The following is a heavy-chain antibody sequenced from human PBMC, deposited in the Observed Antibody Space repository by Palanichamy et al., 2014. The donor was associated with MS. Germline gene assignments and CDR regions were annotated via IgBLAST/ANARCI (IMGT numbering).Heavy chain of an antibody. V-gene: IGHV3-74*01. D-gene: IGHD2-21*01. CDR1: GFAMSGFW. CDR3: AKDDYCSS. Sequence: EVQLVASGGGLVQPGGSLRLSCTASGFAMSGFWMHWVRQVPGKGLEWVSRNKYDGTTSTYADSVRGRFTVSRDNARNTLYLQLSSLRAEDTGTYYCAKDDYCSSWGQGIPVTVSS. CDR2: NKYDGTTS. J-gene: IGHJ5*02.